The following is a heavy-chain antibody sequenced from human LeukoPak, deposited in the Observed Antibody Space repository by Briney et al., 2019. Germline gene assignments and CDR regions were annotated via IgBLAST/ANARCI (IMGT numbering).Heavy chain of an antibody. CDR1: GFTVSSNY. J-gene: IGHJ4*02. CDR2: ISSSSSTI. V-gene: IGHV3-48*04. D-gene: IGHD1-26*01. Sequence: QPGGSLRLSCAASGFTVSSNYMSWVRQAPGKGLEWVSFISSSSSTIYYADSVKGRFTISRDNAKNSLYLQMNSLRAEDTAVYYCARAGIVGATKRVDFDYWGQGTLVTVSS. CDR3: ARAGIVGATKRVDFDY.